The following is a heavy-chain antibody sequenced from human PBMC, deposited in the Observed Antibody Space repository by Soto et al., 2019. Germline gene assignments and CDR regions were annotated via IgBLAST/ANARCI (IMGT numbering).Heavy chain of an antibody. Sequence: VQLVQSGAEVEGPGSPVEVSCKASGQTFSFFSFHRVRQGPWIRVEWMGRVNPYLSMSNYAQRFQGRVTMTADKSTSTAYMELSGLRSEDTAMYYCATSYGSGYRAFDYWGQGALVTVSS. V-gene: IGHV1-69*04. D-gene: IGHD3-10*01. J-gene: IGHJ4*02. CDR3: ATSYGSGYRAFDY. CDR2: VNPYLSMS. CDR1: GQTFSFFS.